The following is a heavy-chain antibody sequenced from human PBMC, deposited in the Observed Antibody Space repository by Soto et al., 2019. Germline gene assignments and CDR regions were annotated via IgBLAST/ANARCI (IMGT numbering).Heavy chain of an antibody. J-gene: IGHJ2*01. V-gene: IGHV4-34*01. D-gene: IGHD2-2*01. CDR3: ARDVPSRYFDL. CDR2: INHSGST. CDR1: GASFSDSY. Sequence: QVRLQQWGAGLLKPSETLSLTCAVYGASFSDSYWNWIRQPPGKGLEWIGEINHSGSTIYNTSLESRVPISLDTSRKQFTLKMRSATAADTAVYYCARDVPSRYFDLWGRGTPVTVSS.